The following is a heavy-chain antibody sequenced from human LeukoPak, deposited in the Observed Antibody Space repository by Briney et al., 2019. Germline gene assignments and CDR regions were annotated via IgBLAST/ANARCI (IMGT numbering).Heavy chain of an antibody. CDR1: GYTFTDYY. Sequence: ASVKVSCKASGYTFTDYYINWVRQAPGQGLEWIGWINPNSGGTNYAQKFQGRVTMTRDTSISTAYMELRRLRSDDTAVYYCARDSITIFGVVITPNYYMDVWGKGTTVTVSS. CDR3: ARDSITIFGVVITPNYYMDV. J-gene: IGHJ6*03. CDR2: INPNSGGT. D-gene: IGHD3-3*01. V-gene: IGHV1-2*02.